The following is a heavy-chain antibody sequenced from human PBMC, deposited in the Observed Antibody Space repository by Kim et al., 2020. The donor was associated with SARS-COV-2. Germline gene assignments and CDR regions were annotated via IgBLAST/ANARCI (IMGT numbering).Heavy chain of an antibody. CDR1: GGSISSYY. CDR2: IYYSGST. D-gene: IGHD2-21*02. Sequence: SETLSLTCTVSGGSISSYYWSWIRQPPGKGLEWIGYIYYSGSTNYNPSLKSRVTISVDTSKNQFSLKLSSVTAADTAVYYCARDLYCGGDCLDDAFDIWGQGTMVTVSS. V-gene: IGHV4-59*01. CDR3: ARDLYCGGDCLDDAFDI. J-gene: IGHJ3*02.